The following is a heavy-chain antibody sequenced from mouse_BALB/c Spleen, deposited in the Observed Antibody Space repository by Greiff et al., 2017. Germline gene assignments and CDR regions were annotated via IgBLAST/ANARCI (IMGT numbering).Heavy chain of an antibody. CDR1: GYSITSGYY. CDR2: ISYDGSN. J-gene: IGHJ4*01. CDR3: ARGGYLAMDY. V-gene: IGHV3-6*02. Sequence: EVQLVESGPGLVKPSQSLSLTCSVTGYSITSGYYWNWIRQFPGNKLEWMGYISYDGSNNYNPSLKNRISITRDTSKNQFFLKLNSVTTEDTATYYCARGGYLAMDYWGQGTSVTVSS.